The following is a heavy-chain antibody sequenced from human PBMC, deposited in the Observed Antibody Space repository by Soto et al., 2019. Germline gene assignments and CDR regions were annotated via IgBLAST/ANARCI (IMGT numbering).Heavy chain of an antibody. CDR3: ARVVRTGGPASYNYGMDV. CDR2: IIPSIGTD. CDR1: VWRLSRYL. D-gene: IGHD1-26*01. Sequence: VNVSRKGCVWRLSRYLISWLREPPAQGLAWMGRIIPSIGTDNYAQKFQGRVTITADESTSTDYMELTSLRSEDTAVYYCARVVRTGGPASYNYGMDVWGQGTTVTVSS. V-gene: IGHV1-69*13. J-gene: IGHJ6*02.